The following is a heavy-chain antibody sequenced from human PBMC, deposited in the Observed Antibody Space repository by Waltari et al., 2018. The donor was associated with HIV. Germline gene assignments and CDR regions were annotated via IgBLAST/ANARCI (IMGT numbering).Heavy chain of an antibody. CDR2: IYYSGTT. CDR3: AGHGGMATTFDD. J-gene: IGHJ4*02. V-gene: IGHV4-59*08. D-gene: IGHD5-12*01. Sequence: QVQLQESGPGLVKPSETLSLTCTVSGGSINYYYWNWIRQPPGKGLEWIGYIYYSGTTNYNPSLVSRVTISVDTSKTPFYLNLTSVTAADTAMYYCAGHGGMATTFDDWGQGSLVTVSS. CDR1: GGSINYYY.